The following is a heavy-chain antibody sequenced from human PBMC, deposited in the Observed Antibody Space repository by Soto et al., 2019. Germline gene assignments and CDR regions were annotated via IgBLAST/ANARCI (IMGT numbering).Heavy chain of an antibody. CDR2: IYHSGST. CDR3: ARINRRGCSSTSCHIHGGNYYYGMDV. Sequence: PSETLSLTCAVSGGSISSGGYSWNWIRQPPGKGLEWIGYIYHSGSTSYNPSLKSRVSISVDKSKNQFSLKLSSVTAADTAVYYCARINRRGCSSTSCHIHGGNYYYGMDVWGQGTTVTVSS. J-gene: IGHJ6*02. D-gene: IGHD2-2*02. CDR1: GGSISSGGYS. V-gene: IGHV4-30-2*01.